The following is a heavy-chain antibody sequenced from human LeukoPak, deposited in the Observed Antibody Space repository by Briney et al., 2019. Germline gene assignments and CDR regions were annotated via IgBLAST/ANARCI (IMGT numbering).Heavy chain of an antibody. D-gene: IGHD3-22*01. V-gene: IGHV4-39*07. J-gene: IGHJ4*02. CDR3: VCSGGYYSHFEF. Sequence: SETLSLTCTVSGGSISSTSYYWGWMRQPPGKGLEWIGSMYYRGTTYNNPSLKSRVAISVVTPKNQFSLKLSSVTAADTAVYYCVCSGGYYSHFEFWGQGTQITVSS. CDR1: GGSISSTSYY. CDR2: MYYRGTT.